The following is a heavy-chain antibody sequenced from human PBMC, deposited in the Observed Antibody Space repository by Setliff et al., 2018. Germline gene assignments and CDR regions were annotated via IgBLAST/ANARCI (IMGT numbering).Heavy chain of an antibody. J-gene: IGHJ3*02. Sequence: PGESLKISCKGSGYRFSSHWIGWVRQMPGKGLEWMGIIYPGDSDTRYRPSFQGQVTISADKSISTAYLQWSSLKASDTAMYYCASSSGSSSNDAFDIWGQGTTVTVSS. CDR1: GYRFSSHW. V-gene: IGHV5-51*01. CDR2: IYPGDSDT. CDR3: ASSSGSSSNDAFDI. D-gene: IGHD1-26*01.